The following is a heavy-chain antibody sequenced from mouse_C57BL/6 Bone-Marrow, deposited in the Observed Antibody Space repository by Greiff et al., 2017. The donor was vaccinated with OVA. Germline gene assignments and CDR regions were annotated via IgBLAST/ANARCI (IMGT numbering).Heavy chain of an antibody. V-gene: IGHV1-82*01. CDR1: GYAFSSSW. J-gene: IGHJ1*03. CDR2: IYPGDGDT. Sequence: QVQLQQSGPELVKPGASVKLSCKASGYAFSSSWMNWVKQRPGKGLEWIGRIYPGDGDTNYNGKFKSKATLTADKSSSTAYMQLSSLTSEDSAVYFGARYYYGSSSDWDFDVWGTGTTVTVSS. CDR3: ARYYYGSSSDWDFDV. D-gene: IGHD1-1*01.